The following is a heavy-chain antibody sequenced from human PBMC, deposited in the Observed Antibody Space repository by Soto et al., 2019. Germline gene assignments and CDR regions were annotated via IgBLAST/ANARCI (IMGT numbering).Heavy chain of an antibody. Sequence: PGVSLRLSCAASGFTFSSYSMNWVRQAPGKGLEWVSSISSSSSYIYYADSVKGRFTISRDNAKNSLYLQMNSLRAEDTAVYYCARESSLKCSGGSCHPGYYGMDVWGQGTTVTVSS. CDR3: ARESSLKCSGGSCHPGYYGMDV. D-gene: IGHD2-15*01. CDR1: GFTFSSYS. V-gene: IGHV3-21*01. J-gene: IGHJ6*02. CDR2: ISSSSSYI.